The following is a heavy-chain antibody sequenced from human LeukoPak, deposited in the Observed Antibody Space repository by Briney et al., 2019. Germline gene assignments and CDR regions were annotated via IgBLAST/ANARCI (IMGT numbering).Heavy chain of an antibody. D-gene: IGHD5-18*01. CDR3: ARGEPNYSYFK. CDR1: GFTFSRYW. V-gene: IGHV3-74*01. CDR2: INNDGSST. Sequence: GGSLRLSCAASGFTFSRYWMHWVRQAPGKGLVWVSRINNDGSSTVSADSVKGRFTISRDNAKNTVYLQMNSLRVEDTAVYYCARGEPNYSYFKWGQGTLVSVSS. J-gene: IGHJ4*02.